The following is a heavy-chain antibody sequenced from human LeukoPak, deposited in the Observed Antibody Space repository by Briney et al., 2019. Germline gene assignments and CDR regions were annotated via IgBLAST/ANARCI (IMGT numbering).Heavy chain of an antibody. J-gene: IGHJ4*02. CDR2: MNPNSGNT. CDR1: GYTFTSYD. CDR3: ARDRSGYSGSEIDY. Sequence: ASVKVSCKASGYTFTSYDINWVRQATGQGLEWMGWMNPNSGNTGYAQKFQGRVTMTRNTSISTAYMELSSLRSEDTAVYYCARDRSGYSGSEIDYWGQGTLVSVSS. D-gene: IGHD1-26*01. V-gene: IGHV1-8*01.